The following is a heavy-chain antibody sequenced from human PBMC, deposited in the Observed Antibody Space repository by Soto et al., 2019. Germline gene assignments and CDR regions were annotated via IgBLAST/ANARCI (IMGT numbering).Heavy chain of an antibody. J-gene: IGHJ4*02. V-gene: IGHV3-11*05. CDR2: ISGSSGHT. CDR3: ARSLGLAAAGGLDN. D-gene: IGHD6-13*01. Sequence: QVQLVESGGDLVKPGGSLRLSCAASGFTFGDYYMNWIRQAPGKGLEWVSFISGSSGHTHYSDSVKGRFTISRDNAKNSLFLQMNSLRADDTAVYYCARSLGLAAAGGLDNWGQGTLVTVSS. CDR1: GFTFGDYY.